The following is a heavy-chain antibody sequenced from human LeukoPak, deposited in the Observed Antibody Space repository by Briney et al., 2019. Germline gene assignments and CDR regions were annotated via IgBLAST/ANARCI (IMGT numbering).Heavy chain of an antibody. D-gene: IGHD4-11*01. Sequence: GRCLSLACAPAAFTFSHNGTGSVRHAPGGWRGWVAVIWSDVTNTIYRDSGKGRSTISRDNSQNTGFLQMNSLRVKDTAIYYCARDAQRGVDYSNSLKYWGHGTLVTVSS. CDR3: ARDAQRGVDYSNSLKY. V-gene: IGHV3-33*01. CDR2: IWSDVTNT. CDR1: AFTFSHNG. J-gene: IGHJ4*01.